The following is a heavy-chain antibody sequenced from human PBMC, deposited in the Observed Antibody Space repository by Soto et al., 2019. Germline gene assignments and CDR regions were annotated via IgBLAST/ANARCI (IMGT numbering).Heavy chain of an antibody. CDR3: ATRYGSGSRAFDY. J-gene: IGHJ4*02. V-gene: IGHV1-69*02. CDR2: TIPMLGMS. CDR1: EDTFNSYT. D-gene: IGHD3-10*01. Sequence: QVQLVQSGAEVKKPGSSVRVSCKASEDTFNSYTINWVRQAPGQGLQWMGRTIPMLGMSNYALKFQGRVTITADKSTTTAYMELSRLRSDDTAVYYCATRYGSGSRAFDYWGQGTQVTVSS.